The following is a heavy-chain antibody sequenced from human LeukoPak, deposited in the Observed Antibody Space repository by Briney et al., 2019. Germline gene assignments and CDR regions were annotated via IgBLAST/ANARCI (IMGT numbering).Heavy chain of an antibody. CDR1: GFTFSTCA. Sequence: GGSLRLSCAASGFTFSTCAMSWVRQAPGKGLEWVSTISGGGRSTDYADSVKGQFTITRDNSKNTLYLQMNSLRAEDTAVYYCARERYFDYWGQGTLVTVSS. J-gene: IGHJ4*02. V-gene: IGHV3-23*01. CDR3: ARERYFDY. CDR2: ISGGGRST.